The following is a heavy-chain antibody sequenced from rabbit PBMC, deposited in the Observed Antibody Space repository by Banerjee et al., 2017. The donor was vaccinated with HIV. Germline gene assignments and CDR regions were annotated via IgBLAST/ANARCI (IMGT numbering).Heavy chain of an antibody. D-gene: IGHD4-2*01. CDR2: LRAGSSGDT. J-gene: IGHJ4*01. CDR1: GFTLSSGW. V-gene: IGHV1S40*01. CDR3: ARGYAGFPSLNL. Sequence: QSLEESGGDLVKPGTSLTLTCTASGFTLSSGWMCWVRQAPGKGLEWIACLRAGSSGDTYYASWAKGRFTISKTSSTTVTLQMTSLTAADTATYFCARGYAGFPSLNLWGPGTLVTVS.